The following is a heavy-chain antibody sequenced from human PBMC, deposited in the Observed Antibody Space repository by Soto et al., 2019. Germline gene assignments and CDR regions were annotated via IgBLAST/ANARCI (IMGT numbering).Heavy chain of an antibody. D-gene: IGHD6-19*01. CDR1: GLTFSNYY. J-gene: IGHJ4*02. V-gene: IGHV3-11*01. CDR2: ISSREVTI. CDR3: ARVSASGWHVNGRDYFDS. Sequence: QVQLVESGGGLVKTGGSLRLSCAASGLTFSNYYMAWIRQAPGKGLECLSYISSREVTIYYADSVKGRFTISRDNTKNSLYLQMSSLRDEDTGVYYCARVSASGWHVNGRDYFDSWGQGTLVTVSS.